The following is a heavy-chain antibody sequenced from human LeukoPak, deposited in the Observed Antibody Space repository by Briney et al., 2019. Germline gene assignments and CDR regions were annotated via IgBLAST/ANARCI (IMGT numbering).Heavy chain of an antibody. Sequence: ASETLSLTCTVSGGSISSYYWSWIRQPPGKGLEWIGYIYYSGSTNYNPSLKSRVAISVDTSKNQFSLKLSSVTAADTAVYYCARGIAAAGIGYWGQGTLVTVSS. J-gene: IGHJ4*02. CDR1: GGSISSYY. V-gene: IGHV4-59*01. D-gene: IGHD6-13*01. CDR2: IYYSGST. CDR3: ARGIAAAGIGY.